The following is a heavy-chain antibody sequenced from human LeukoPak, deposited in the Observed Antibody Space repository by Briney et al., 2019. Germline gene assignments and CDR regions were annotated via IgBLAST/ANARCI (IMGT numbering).Heavy chain of an antibody. V-gene: IGHV1-24*01. CDR3: ARDQGLTAPPPYGLDV. CDR2: FDPENGET. CDR1: GYTLTEIS. D-gene: IGHD5-18*01. J-gene: IGHJ6*02. Sequence: GASVKVSCKVSGYTLTEISMYWVRQAPGKGLEWMGRFDPENGETLYAQKFQSRVTMTEDTSTDTAYMELSSLRSEETAVYYCARDQGLTAPPPYGLDVWGQGTTVTVSS.